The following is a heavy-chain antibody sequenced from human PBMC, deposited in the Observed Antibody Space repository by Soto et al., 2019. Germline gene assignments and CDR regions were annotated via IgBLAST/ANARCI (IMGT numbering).Heavy chain of an antibody. CDR1: GFTFSSYA. D-gene: IGHD1-7*01. V-gene: IGHV3-23*01. CDR2: ISGSGGST. CDR3: AKALPTGITGTNLIGKY. Sequence: GGSLRLSCAASGFTFSSYAMSWVRQAPGKGLEWVSAISGSGGSTYYADSVKGRFTISRDNSKNTLYLQMNSLRAEDTAVYYCAKALPTGITGTNLIGKYWGQGTLVTVSS. J-gene: IGHJ4*02.